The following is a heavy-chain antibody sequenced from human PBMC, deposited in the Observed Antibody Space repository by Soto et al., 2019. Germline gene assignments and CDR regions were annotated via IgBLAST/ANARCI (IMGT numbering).Heavy chain of an antibody. CDR3: AKDPMGQWLAIFDY. Sequence: GGSLRLSCAASGFTFSSYAMSWVRQAPGKGLEWVSAIIGSGCSTYYADSVKGRLTISRDNSKNTLYLQMNRLGAEDTSVYYCAKDPMGQWLAIFDYWGQGTLVTVSS. CDR2: IIGSGCST. D-gene: IGHD6-19*01. J-gene: IGHJ4*02. V-gene: IGHV3-23*01. CDR1: GFTFSSYA.